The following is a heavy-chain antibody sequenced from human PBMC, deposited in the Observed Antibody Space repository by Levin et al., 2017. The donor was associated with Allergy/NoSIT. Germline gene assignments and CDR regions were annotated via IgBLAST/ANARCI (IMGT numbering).Heavy chain of an antibody. D-gene: IGHD3-22*01. Sequence: GGSLRLSCAASGFTFSSYAMHWVRQAPGKGLEWVAVISYDGSNKYYADSVKGRFTISRDNSKNTLYLQMNSLRAEDTAVYYCAGLIVALDYGMDVWGQGTTVTVSS. CDR3: AGLIVALDYGMDV. J-gene: IGHJ6*02. V-gene: IGHV3-30-3*01. CDR1: GFTFSSYA. CDR2: ISYDGSNK.